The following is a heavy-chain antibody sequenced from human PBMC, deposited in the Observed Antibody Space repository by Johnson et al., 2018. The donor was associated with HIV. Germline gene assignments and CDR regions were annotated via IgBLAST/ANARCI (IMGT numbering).Heavy chain of an antibody. J-gene: IGHJ3*02. D-gene: IGHD6-6*01. CDR1: GFTFDDYG. CDR3: ARPLEYSSSWEAFDI. Sequence: EVQLVESGGGVIRPGGSLRLSCAASGFTFDDYGMSWVRQAPGKGLEWVSAISGSGGSTYYADSVKGRFTISRDNSKNTLYLQMNSLRAEDTALYYCARPLEYSSSWEAFDIWGQGTMVTVSS. V-gene: IGHV3-23*04. CDR2: ISGSGGST.